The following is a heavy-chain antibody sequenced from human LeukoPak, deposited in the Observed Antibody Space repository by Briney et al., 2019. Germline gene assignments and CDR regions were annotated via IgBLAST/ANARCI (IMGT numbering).Heavy chain of an antibody. J-gene: IGHJ4*02. CDR2: IYTSGST. CDR3: ASGKAADLY. V-gene: IGHV4-61*02. CDR1: GGSISSGSYY. D-gene: IGHD6-13*01. Sequence: SDTLSLTCTVSGGSISSGSYYWSWIRQPAGKGLEWIGRIYTSGSTNYNPSLKRRVTISVDTPKNQFSLKLSSVTAADTAVYYCASGKAADLYWGQGTLVTVSS.